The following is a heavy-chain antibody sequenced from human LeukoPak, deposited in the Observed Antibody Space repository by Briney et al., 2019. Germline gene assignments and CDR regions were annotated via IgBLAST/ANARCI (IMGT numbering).Heavy chain of an antibody. V-gene: IGHV4-4*09. CDR3: ARKAPKKGWFDP. CDR1: GGSNNSYC. CDR2: THPSGNT. J-gene: IGHJ5*02. Sequence: SETLSLTCTVSGGSNNSYCWSWIRQPPGKGLEWIGYTHPSGNTNCSPSLKSRVTISIDTSRNQFSLKLSSVTAADTAVYYCARKAPKKGWFDPWGQGTLVTVSS.